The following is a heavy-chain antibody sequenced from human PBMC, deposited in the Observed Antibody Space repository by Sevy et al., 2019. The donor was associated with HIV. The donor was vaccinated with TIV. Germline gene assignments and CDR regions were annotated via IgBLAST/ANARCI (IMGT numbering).Heavy chain of an antibody. CDR2: IIPNFGKT. CDR3: TKSRSYTWNYFYFDY. Sequence: ASVKVSCKASGGTFRNYAINWVRQAPGQGLEWMGAIIPNFGKTNYAQKFQGRVTITADGSTNTDYMELSSLRSEDTARAYCTKSRSYTWNYFYFDYWGQGALVTVSS. J-gene: IGHJ4*02. D-gene: IGHD1-7*01. CDR1: GGTFRNYA. V-gene: IGHV1-69*13.